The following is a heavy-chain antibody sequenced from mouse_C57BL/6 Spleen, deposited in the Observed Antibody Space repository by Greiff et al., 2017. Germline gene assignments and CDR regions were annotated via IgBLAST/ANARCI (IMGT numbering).Heavy chain of an antibody. CDR3: SRSWPLWDWFAY. CDR2: IYPRSGNT. J-gene: IGHJ3*01. Sequence: VQLQQSGAELARPGASVKLSCKASGYTFTSYGISWVKQRTGQGLEWIGEIYPRSGNTYYNEKFKGKATLTADKSSSTAYMELRSLTSEDSAVYFCSRSWPLWDWFAYWGQGTLVTVSA. D-gene: IGHD4-1*01. V-gene: IGHV1-81*01. CDR1: GYTFTSYG.